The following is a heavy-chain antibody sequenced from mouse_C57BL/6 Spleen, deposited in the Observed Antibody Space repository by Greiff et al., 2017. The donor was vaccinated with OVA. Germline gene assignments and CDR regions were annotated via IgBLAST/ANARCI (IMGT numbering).Heavy chain of an antibody. CDR1: GFTFSSYA. Sequence: EVQRVESGGGLVKPGGSLKLSCAASGFTFSSYAMSWVRQTPEKRLEWVATISDGGSYTYYPDNVKGRFTISRDNAKNNLYLQMSHLKSEDTAMYYCARENSNAWFAYWGQGTLVTVSA. D-gene: IGHD2-5*01. CDR3: ARENSNAWFAY. V-gene: IGHV5-4*01. CDR2: ISDGGSYT. J-gene: IGHJ3*01.